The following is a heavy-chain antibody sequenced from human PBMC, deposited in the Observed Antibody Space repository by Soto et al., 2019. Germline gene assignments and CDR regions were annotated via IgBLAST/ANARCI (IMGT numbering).Heavy chain of an antibody. CDR3: ARDHRPDYGSWSYNGYYYGMDV. V-gene: IGHV3-48*02. Sequence: EVQLVESGGGLVQPGGSLRVSCAASGFSFSSYGMNWVRQAPGKGLEWISYISVSSATTYYADPVKGRFTISRDNAKNSLYLQMNSLSDEDTAVYYCARDHRPDYGSWSYNGYYYGMDVWGQGTTVTVSS. CDR1: GFSFSSYG. CDR2: ISVSSATT. J-gene: IGHJ6*02. D-gene: IGHD3-10*01.